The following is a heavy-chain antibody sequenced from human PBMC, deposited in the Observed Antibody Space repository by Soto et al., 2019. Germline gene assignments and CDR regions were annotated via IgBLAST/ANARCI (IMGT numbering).Heavy chain of an antibody. Sequence: GESLKISCKGSGYSFTSYWIGWVRQMPGKGLEWMGIIYPGDSDTRYSPSFQGQVTISADKSISTAYLQWSSLKASDTAMYYCARSRRGAYSSGWCSPSGYYHYGIDVWGQGTKVTVSS. V-gene: IGHV5-51*01. CDR1: GYSFTSYW. CDR2: IYPGDSDT. D-gene: IGHD6-19*01. CDR3: ARSRRGAYSSGWCSPSGYYHYGIDV. J-gene: IGHJ6*02.